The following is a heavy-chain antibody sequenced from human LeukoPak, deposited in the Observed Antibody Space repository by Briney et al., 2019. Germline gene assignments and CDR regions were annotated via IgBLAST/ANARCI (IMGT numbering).Heavy chain of an antibody. J-gene: IGHJ4*02. CDR2: ISYDGSNK. Sequence: PGRSLRLSCAASGFTFSSYAVHWVRQAPGKGLEWVAVISYDGSNKYYADSVKGRFTISRDNSKNTLYLQMNSLRAEDTAVYYCARAFGRSSSTFDYWGQGTLVTVSS. V-gene: IGHV3-30-3*01. D-gene: IGHD3-16*01. CDR3: ARAFGRSSSTFDY. CDR1: GFTFSSYA.